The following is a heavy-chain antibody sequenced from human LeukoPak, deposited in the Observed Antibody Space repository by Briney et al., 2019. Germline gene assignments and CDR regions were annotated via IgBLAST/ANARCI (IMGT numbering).Heavy chain of an antibody. D-gene: IGHD6-19*01. CDR3: ARAASGWSQAFDI. CDR1: GGSISSYY. V-gene: IGHV4-59*01. Sequence: SETLSLTCTVSGGSISSYYWSWIRQPPGKGLEWIGYIYYSGSTNYNPSLKSRVTISVDTSKNQFSLKLSSETAADTAVYYCARAASGWSQAFDIWGQGTMVTVSS. CDR2: IYYSGST. J-gene: IGHJ3*02.